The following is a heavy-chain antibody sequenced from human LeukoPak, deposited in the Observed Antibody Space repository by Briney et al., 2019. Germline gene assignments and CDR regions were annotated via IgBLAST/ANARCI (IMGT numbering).Heavy chain of an antibody. CDR2: IGGSGTST. CDR3: AKTSQGHPPYYCSMDV. J-gene: IGHJ6*02. Sequence: PGASLRLSCAASGFTFSSYAMIWVRQAPGKGLEWVSAIGGSGTSTFYADSVKGRFTISRDNSNNTLYLQMNSLRAEDTAVYYCAKTSQGHPPYYCSMDVWGQGTTVTVSS. CDR1: GFTFSSYA. V-gene: IGHV3-23*01.